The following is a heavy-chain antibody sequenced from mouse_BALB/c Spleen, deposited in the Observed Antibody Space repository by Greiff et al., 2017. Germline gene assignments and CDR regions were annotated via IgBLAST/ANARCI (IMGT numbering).Heavy chain of an antibody. Sequence: EVQLQQSGAGLVKPGGSLKLSCTASGFTFTDYYMNWVRQTPGKRLEWIGTISADDSYTYYTDKIKGRVTFTRDKATNNLYLQISSLTSEDAAMYYCARDDEDDIDYWGQGTTVTVSS. CDR3: ARDDEDDIDY. D-gene: IGHD2-12*01. V-gene: IGHV5-4*02. J-gene: IGHJ2*01. CDR2: ISADDSYT. CDR1: GFTFTDYY.